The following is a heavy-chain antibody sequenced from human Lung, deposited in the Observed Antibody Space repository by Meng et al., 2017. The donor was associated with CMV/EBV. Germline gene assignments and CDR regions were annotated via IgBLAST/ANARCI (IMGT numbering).Heavy chain of an antibody. D-gene: IGHD3-10*01. V-gene: IGHV4-4*02. CDR3: LRRSGGSV. CDR2: IPHRGSS. CDR1: GDSITNHNW. Sequence: QVQCGESGPELVKPSETLSLTCAVSGDSITNHNWWAWVRQPPGKGLEWIGEIPHRGSSAYNPSLKSRVSMSIDKSKNQFSLKLTSVTAADTAVYHCLRRSGGSVWGQGTLVTVSS. J-gene: IGHJ1*01.